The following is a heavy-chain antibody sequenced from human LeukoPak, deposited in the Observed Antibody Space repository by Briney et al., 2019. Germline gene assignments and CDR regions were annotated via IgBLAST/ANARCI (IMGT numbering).Heavy chain of an antibody. D-gene: IGHD5-12*01. J-gene: IGHJ3*02. CDR1: GFTGSTNH. CDR3: ASGYSGYSDAFDI. Sequence: GGSLRLSCAACGFTGSTNHISWVRQAPGKGLEGVSIIYSGGSTYYADSVKGRFTISRDNSKNTLYLQMNSPRAEDTAVYYCASGYSGYSDAFDIWGQGTMVTVSS. V-gene: IGHV3-66*01. CDR2: IYSGGST.